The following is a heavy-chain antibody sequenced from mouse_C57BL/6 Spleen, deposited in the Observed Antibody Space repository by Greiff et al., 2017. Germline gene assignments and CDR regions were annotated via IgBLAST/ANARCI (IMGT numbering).Heavy chain of an antibody. Sequence: EVKLMESGPGLVKPSQSLSLTCSVTGYSITSGYYWNWIRQFPGNNLEWMGYISYDGSNNYNPSLKNRISITRDTSKNQFFLKLNSVTTEDTATYYCARDGDYDGGAAMDYWGQGTSVTVSS. CDR3: ARDGDYDGGAAMDY. CDR2: ISYDGSN. J-gene: IGHJ4*01. V-gene: IGHV3-6*01. D-gene: IGHD2-4*01. CDR1: GYSITSGYY.